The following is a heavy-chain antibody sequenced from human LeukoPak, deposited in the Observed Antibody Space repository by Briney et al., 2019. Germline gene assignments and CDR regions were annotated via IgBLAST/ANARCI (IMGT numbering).Heavy chain of an antibody. D-gene: IGHD6-13*01. V-gene: IGHV3-21*01. Sequence: GGSLRLSCAASGFTFSSYSMNWVRQAPGKGLEWVSSISSSSSYIYYADSVKGRFTISRDNAKNSLYLQMNSLRAEDTAVYYCARDLAGIAQGDVWGQGTTVTVSS. J-gene: IGHJ6*02. CDR3: ARDLAGIAQGDV. CDR2: ISSSSSYI. CDR1: GFTFSSYS.